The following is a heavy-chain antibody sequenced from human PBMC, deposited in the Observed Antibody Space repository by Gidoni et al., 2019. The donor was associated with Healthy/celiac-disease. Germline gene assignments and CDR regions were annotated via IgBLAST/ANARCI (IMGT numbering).Heavy chain of an antibody. J-gene: IGHJ4*02. Sequence: QVQLVQSGAEVTKPRASVKVSCTASGDPFTSSLSSWVRQSPGQGLEWMLWISAYNGNTNYAQKLQGRGTMTTDTSTSTAYMELRSLRSDDTAVYYCARENYYDSSGYPNGGYDYWGQGTLVTVSA. CDR2: ISAYNGNT. CDR3: ARENYYDSSGYPNGGYDY. D-gene: IGHD3-22*01. CDR1: GDPFTSSL. V-gene: IGHV1-18*01.